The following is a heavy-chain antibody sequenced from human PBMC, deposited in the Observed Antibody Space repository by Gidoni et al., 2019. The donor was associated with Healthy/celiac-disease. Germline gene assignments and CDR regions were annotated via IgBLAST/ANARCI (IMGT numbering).Heavy chain of an antibody. CDR3: APSYCGGDCYPHYYYYYGMDV. CDR2: IIPIFGTA. CDR1: GGTFSSYA. J-gene: IGHJ6*02. V-gene: IGHV1-69*01. Sequence: QVQLVQSGAEVKKPGSSVKVSCKASGGTFSSYAISWVRQAPGQGLEWMGGIIPIFGTANYAQKFQGRVTITADESTSTAYMELSSLRSEDTAVYYCAPSYCGGDCYPHYYYYYGMDVWGQGTTVTVSS. D-gene: IGHD2-21*01.